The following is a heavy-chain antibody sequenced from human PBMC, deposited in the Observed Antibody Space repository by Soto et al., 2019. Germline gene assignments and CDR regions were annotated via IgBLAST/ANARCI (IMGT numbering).Heavy chain of an antibody. J-gene: IGHJ4*02. CDR2: ISAYNGNT. CDR1: GYTFTSYG. Sequence: ASVKVSCKASGYTFTSYGISWVRQAPGQGLEWMGWISAYNGNTNYAQKLQGRVTMTTDTSTSTAYMELRSLRSDDTAVYYCARVVVNNFIWFGELSWKTQIDYWGQGTLVTVSS. D-gene: IGHD3-10*01. V-gene: IGHV1-18*01. CDR3: ARVVVNNFIWFGELSWKTQIDY.